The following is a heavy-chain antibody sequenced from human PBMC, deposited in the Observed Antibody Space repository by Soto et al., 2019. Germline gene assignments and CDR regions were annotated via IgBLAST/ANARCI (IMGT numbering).Heavy chain of an antibody. CDR1: GGSISSFY. J-gene: IGHJ5*01. CDR2: IYYSGST. V-gene: IGHV4-59*01. Sequence: QVQLQESGPGLVKPSETLSLTCTVSGGSISSFYWSWIRQSPGKGLEWIGDIYYSGSTNYNPSLKSRVTISVDTSKNQSSLKLSSVTAADTAVYYFARNNWFDFWGQGTLVTVSS. CDR3: ARNNWFDF.